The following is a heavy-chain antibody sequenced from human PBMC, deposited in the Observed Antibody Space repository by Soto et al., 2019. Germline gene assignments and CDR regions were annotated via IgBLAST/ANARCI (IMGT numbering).Heavy chain of an antibody. CDR3: WAINHFLTTSPYLDF. Sequence: PGKGLEWIGSINYSGTTYYTSSLRSRVTISVDTSKNQFSLKMSSVTAADTSVFFFWAINHFLTTSPYLDFWGHGALVTVSS. V-gene: IGHV4-39*01. D-gene: IGHD3-3*01. CDR2: INYSGTT. J-gene: IGHJ4*01.